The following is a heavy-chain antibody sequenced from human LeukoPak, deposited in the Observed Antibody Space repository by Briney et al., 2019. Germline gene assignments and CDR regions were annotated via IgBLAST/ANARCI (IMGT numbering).Heavy chain of an antibody. CDR2: INHSGST. CDR3: ARVGTPLTGYYWAPNYFDY. D-gene: IGHD3-9*01. V-gene: IGHV4-34*01. Sequence: SETLSLTCAVYGGSFSGYYWSWIRQPPGKGLEWIGEINHSGSTNYNPSLKSRVTISVDTSKNQFSLKLSSVTAADTAVYYCARVGTPLTGYYWAPNYFDYWGQGTLVTVSS. J-gene: IGHJ4*02. CDR1: GGSFSGYY.